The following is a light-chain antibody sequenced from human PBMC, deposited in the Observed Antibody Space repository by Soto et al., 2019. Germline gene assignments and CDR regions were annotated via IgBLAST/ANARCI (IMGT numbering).Light chain of an antibody. V-gene: IGKV1-5*01. CDR1: QSISSW. Sequence: DNQMTQSPSTLSASVGDRVTITCRASQSISSWLAWYQQQPGTAPKILIYDVSSLESGVPSTFSGSRSGTEFTLTISSLQPDDFATYYCQQYNSYPWTFGQGTKVDIK. J-gene: IGKJ1*01. CDR2: DVS. CDR3: QQYNSYPWT.